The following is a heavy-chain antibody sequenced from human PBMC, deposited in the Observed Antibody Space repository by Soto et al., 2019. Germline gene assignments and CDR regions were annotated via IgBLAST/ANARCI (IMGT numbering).Heavy chain of an antibody. CDR1: GYTFTSYG. V-gene: IGHV1-18*01. D-gene: IGHD3-10*01. CDR2: ISAIDGNT. CDR3: AREWGITMVRGVITSYYNGRDV. J-gene: IGHJ6*02. Sequence: QVQLVQSGAEVKKPGASVKVSCKASGYTFTSYGISWVRQAPGQGLEWMGGISAIDGNTNYAQKLQGRVNMTTDTSTSTVYMELRSLRSDDTAVYYCAREWGITMVRGVITSYYNGRDVWGQGSTVTVAS.